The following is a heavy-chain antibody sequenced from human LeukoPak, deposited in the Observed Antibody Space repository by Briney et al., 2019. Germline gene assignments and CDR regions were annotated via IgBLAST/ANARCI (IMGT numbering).Heavy chain of an antibody. D-gene: IGHD3-22*01. CDR1: GFTFSSYE. CDR3: ARDEYYDSSGYSPYQTFDY. J-gene: IGHJ4*02. Sequence: PGGSLRLSXAASGFTFSSYEMNWVRQAPGKGMEWLSYISSSGSTIYYADSVKGRFTISRDNAKNSLYLQMNSLRAEDTAVYYCARDEYYDSSGYSPYQTFDYWGQGTLVTVSS. CDR2: ISSSGSTI. V-gene: IGHV3-48*03.